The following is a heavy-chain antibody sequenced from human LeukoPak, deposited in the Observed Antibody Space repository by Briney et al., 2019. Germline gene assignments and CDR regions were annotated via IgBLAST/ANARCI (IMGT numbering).Heavy chain of an antibody. Sequence: GASVKVSCKASGDTFTSDGISWVRRAPGQGLEGMGWMGAYNVNTNYAQKLQGRVAMTTDTSTSTAYMERSSPRCADTAVRSVATELEEYDILTGYCPRGYFQHWGQGTLVTVSS. V-gene: IGHV1-18*01. J-gene: IGHJ1*01. D-gene: IGHD3-9*01. CDR3: ATELEEYDILTGYCPRGYFQH. CDR1: GDTFTSDG. CDR2: MGAYNVNT.